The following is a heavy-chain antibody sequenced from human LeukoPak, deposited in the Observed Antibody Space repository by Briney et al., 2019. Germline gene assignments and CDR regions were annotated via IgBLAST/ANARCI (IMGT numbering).Heavy chain of an antibody. CDR2: ISGSGGST. J-gene: IGHJ4*02. Sequence: GGSLRLSCAASGFTFSSYAMSWVRQAPGKGLEWVSAISGSGGSTYYADSVKGRFTISRDNAKNSLYLQMNSLRAEDTAVYYCARDWELLDYWGQGTLVTVSS. CDR3: ARDWELLDY. D-gene: IGHD1-26*01. CDR1: GFTFSSYA. V-gene: IGHV3-23*01.